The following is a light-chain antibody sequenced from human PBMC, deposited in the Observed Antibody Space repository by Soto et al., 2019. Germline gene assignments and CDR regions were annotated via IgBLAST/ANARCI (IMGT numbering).Light chain of an antibody. CDR2: GAS. Sequence: ETLMTQSPATLSVSPGERATLSCRASQSVSDYLAWYQQRPGQAPRLLIYGASTRATGIPARFSGSGSGTEFTLTISSLQSEDFAVYYCQQYNNWPPSITFGQGTRLEI. J-gene: IGKJ5*01. CDR1: QSVSDY. CDR3: QQYNNWPPSIT. V-gene: IGKV3D-15*01.